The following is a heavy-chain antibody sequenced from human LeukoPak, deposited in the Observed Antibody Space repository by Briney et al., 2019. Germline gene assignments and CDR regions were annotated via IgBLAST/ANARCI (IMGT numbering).Heavy chain of an antibody. D-gene: IGHD1-26*01. J-gene: IGHJ3*02. V-gene: IGHV3-30*02. Sequence: GGYLRLSCAASGFTFSSYGMHWVRQAPGKGLEWVAFIRYDGSNKYYADSVKGRFTVSRDNSKNTLYLQMNSLRAEDTAVYYCAKGNREWELRANAFDIWGQGTMVTVSS. CDR2: IRYDGSNK. CDR3: AKGNREWELRANAFDI. CDR1: GFTFSSYG.